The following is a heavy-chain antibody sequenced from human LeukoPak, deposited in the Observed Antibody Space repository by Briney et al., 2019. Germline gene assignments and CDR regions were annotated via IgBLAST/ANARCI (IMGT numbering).Heavy chain of an antibody. V-gene: IGHV4-38-2*02. J-gene: IGHJ4*02. D-gene: IGHD3-10*01. Sequence: SETLSLTCTVSGYSISSGYYWGWIRQPPGKGLEWIGSIYYSGSTYYNPSLKSRVTISVDTSKNQFSLKLSSVTAADTAVYYCARDLGWSGRGSDYWGQGTLVTVSS. CDR1: GYSISSGYY. CDR2: IYYSGST. CDR3: ARDLGWSGRGSDY.